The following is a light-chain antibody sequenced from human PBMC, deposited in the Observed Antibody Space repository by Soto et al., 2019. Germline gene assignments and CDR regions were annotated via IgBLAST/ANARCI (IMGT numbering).Light chain of an antibody. CDR1: QSVSSN. V-gene: IGKV3-15*01. J-gene: IGKJ2*01. CDR3: QQYNNWPYT. Sequence: EIVMTQSPATLSVSPGERATLSCRASQSVSSNLAWYQQKPGQAPRLLIYGASTRANGIPARFSGSGSGTEFTPTISSLRSEDFAVYCCQQYNNWPYTFGQGTKLEIK. CDR2: GAS.